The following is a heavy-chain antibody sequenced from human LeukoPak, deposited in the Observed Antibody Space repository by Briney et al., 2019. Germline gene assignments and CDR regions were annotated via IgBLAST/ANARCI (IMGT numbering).Heavy chain of an antibody. CDR1: GGSISSSSNY. V-gene: IGHV4-39*01. CDR3: ARRRTALGSFDI. CDR2: IYYSGST. D-gene: IGHD1-14*01. Sequence: SETLSLTCTVSGGSISSSSNYWGWIRQPPGKGPEWIGSIYYSGSTYYNPSLKSRVTISVDTSKNQFSLRLISVTAADTAVYYCARRRTALGSFDIWGQGTMVAVSS. J-gene: IGHJ3*02.